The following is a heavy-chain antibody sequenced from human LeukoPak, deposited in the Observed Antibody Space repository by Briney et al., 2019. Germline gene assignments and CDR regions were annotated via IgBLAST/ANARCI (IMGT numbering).Heavy chain of an antibody. D-gene: IGHD5-12*01. CDR3: ATDPIYSGYAFRFDY. Sequence: ASVEVSCKVSGYTLTELSMHWVRQAPGKGLEWMGGFDPEDGETIYAQKFQGRVTMTEDTSTDTAYMELSSLRSEDTAVYYCATDPIYSGYAFRFDYWGQGTLVTVSS. CDR2: FDPEDGET. J-gene: IGHJ4*02. CDR1: GYTLTELS. V-gene: IGHV1-24*01.